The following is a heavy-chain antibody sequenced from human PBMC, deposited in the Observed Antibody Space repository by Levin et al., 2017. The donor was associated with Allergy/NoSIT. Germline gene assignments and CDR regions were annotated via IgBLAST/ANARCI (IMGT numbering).Heavy chain of an antibody. CDR2: ISYDGSNK. CDR3: ARSPPAPGY. CDR1: GFTFSSYA. V-gene: IGHV3-30*04. Sequence: PGGSLRLSCAASGFTFSSYAMHWVRQAPGKGLEWVAVISYDGSNKYYADSVKGRFTISRDNSKNTLYLQMNSLRAEDTAVYYCARSPPAPGYWGQGTLVTVSS. J-gene: IGHJ4*02.